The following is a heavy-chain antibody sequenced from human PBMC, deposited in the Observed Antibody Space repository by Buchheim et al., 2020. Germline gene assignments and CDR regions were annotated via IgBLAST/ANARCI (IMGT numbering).Heavy chain of an antibody. Sequence: QVQLVESGGGLVKPGGSLRLSCAASGFTFSDSYMSWIRQAPGKGLEWISYISGPGSTLFYADSVKGRFTISRDNTKNSLFLQMNSLRAEDTAIYYCARERGASSWHDYWGQGTL. CDR1: GFTFSDSY. CDR2: ISGPGSTL. V-gene: IGHV3-11*01. CDR3: ARERGASSWHDY. J-gene: IGHJ4*02. D-gene: IGHD6-13*01.